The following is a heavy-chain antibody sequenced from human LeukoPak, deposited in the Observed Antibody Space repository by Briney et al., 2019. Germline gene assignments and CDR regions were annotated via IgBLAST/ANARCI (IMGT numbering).Heavy chain of an antibody. Sequence: GGSLRLSCAASGFTFSNYGMSWVRQAPGKGLEWVSTINGNSGSTYYADSAKGRFTISRDNSKNTGYLQMSSLRVEDTAVYYCAKRIAATSFDYWGQGTLVTVSS. CDR2: INGNSGST. J-gene: IGHJ4*02. CDR3: AKRIAATSFDY. V-gene: IGHV3-23*01. D-gene: IGHD6-13*01. CDR1: GFTFSNYG.